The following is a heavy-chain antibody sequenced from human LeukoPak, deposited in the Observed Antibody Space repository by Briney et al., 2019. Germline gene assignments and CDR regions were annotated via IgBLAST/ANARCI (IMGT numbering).Heavy chain of an antibody. Sequence: SETLSLTCTVSGGSISSYYWSWIRQPAGKGLEWIGRIYTSGRTNYNPSLKSRVTMSVDTSKNQFSLKLSSVTAADTAVYYCARQVLIRYFDWYFDYWGQGTLVTVSS. CDR2: IYTSGRT. V-gene: IGHV4-4*07. CDR3: ARQVLIRYFDWYFDY. D-gene: IGHD3-9*01. J-gene: IGHJ4*02. CDR1: GGSISSYY.